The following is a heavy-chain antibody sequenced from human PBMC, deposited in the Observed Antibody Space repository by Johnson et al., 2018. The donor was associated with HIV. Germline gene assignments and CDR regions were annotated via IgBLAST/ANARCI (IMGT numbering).Heavy chain of an antibody. J-gene: IGHJ3*02. CDR1: GFTFSSYA. CDR2: ISYDGSNK. CDR3: ARGEDYGSTFGALDI. D-gene: IGHD3-22*01. Sequence: QMQLVESGGGVVQPGRSLRLSCAASGFTFSSYAMHWVRQAPGKGLEWVAVISYDGSNKYYADSVKGRFTISRDNSKNTLYLQMNSLRDEDTAVYYCARGEDYGSTFGALDIWGQGTMVTVSS. V-gene: IGHV3-30-3*01.